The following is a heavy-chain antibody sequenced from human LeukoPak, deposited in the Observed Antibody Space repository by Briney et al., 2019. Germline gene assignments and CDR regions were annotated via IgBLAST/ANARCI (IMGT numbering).Heavy chain of an antibody. Sequence: SETLSLTCTVPGGSISSGDYYWSWIRQPPGKGLEWIGYIYYSGSTYYNPSLKSRVTISVDTSKNQFSLKLSSVTAADTAVYYCARARDTAGGYWGQGTLVTVSS. V-gene: IGHV4-30-4*01. CDR2: IYYSGST. D-gene: IGHD4-23*01. CDR3: ARARDTAGGY. CDR1: GGSISSGDYY. J-gene: IGHJ4*02.